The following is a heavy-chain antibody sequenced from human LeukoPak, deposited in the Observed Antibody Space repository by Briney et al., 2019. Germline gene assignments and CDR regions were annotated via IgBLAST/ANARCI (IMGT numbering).Heavy chain of an antibody. CDR1: GGSISSSGFY. J-gene: IGHJ4*02. D-gene: IGHD2-21*02. CDR2: IYYRGST. Sequence: SETLSLTCTVSGGSISSSGFYWGWIRQPPGKGLEWIGTIYYRGSTYYNPSLKSRVTISVDTSNNQFSLRLSSVTAADTAVYYCARGGRKYCAGDCYTVDYWGQGTLATVSS. CDR3: ARGGRKYCAGDCYTVDY. V-gene: IGHV4-39*01.